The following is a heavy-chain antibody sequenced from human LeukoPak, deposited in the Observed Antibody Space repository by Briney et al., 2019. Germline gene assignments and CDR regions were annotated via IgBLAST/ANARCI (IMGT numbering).Heavy chain of an antibody. V-gene: IGHV3-30*18. CDR3: ANLPL. J-gene: IGHJ4*02. Sequence: GGSLSLACATSGFTFSNYCMHWVRQAPGKGLEWVAVISYDGSNKYYADSVKGRFTISRDNSKNTLYLQMNSLRPEDAAVYYCANLPLWGQATLATVSS. CDR1: GFTFSNYC. CDR2: ISYDGSNK.